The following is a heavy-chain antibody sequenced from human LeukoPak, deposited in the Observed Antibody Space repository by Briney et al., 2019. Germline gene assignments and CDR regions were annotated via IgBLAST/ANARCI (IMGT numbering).Heavy chain of an antibody. D-gene: IGHD1-26*01. J-gene: IGHJ4*02. CDR1: GAFISGGTYY. CDR2: IYYTGST. Sequence: SETLSLTCSVSGAFISGGTYYWGWIRQPPGKGLEWIGSIYYTGSTYDNPSLKSRVTISVDTSKNQFSLKLSSVTAADTAVYYCARRGGSGRAFDYWGQGTLVTVSS. V-gene: IGHV4-39*01. CDR3: ARRGGSGRAFDY.